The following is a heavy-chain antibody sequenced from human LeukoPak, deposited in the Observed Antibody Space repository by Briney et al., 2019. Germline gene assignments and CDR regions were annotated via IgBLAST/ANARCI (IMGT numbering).Heavy chain of an antibody. V-gene: IGHV3-13*01. CDR1: GFTFSSYD. D-gene: IGHD2-2*01. J-gene: IGHJ4*02. CDR2: VGTAGDT. CDR3: ARGRGCNNKSCYHALLFDY. Sequence: QPGGSLRLSCAASGFTFSSYDMHWVRQATGKGLEWVSAVGTAGDTYYAGSVKGRFSTSRENGKNSLYLQMNSLRAGDTAMYYCARGRGCNNKSCYHALLFDYWGQGTLVTVSS.